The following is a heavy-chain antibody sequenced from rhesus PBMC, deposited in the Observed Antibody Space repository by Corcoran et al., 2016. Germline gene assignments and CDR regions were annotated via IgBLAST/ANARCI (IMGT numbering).Heavy chain of an antibody. J-gene: IGHJ6*01. V-gene: IGHV4-165*02. Sequence: QVQLQESGPGLVKPSETLSLTCAGSGGSISGYHWNWIRQPPGKGLEWIGYIGGSSGSTYYSPSLKSRVTISTDTSKNQFSLKLSSVTAADTAVYYCARIRAAGPRGYYGLDSWGQGVVVTVSS. CDR3: ARIRAAGPRGYYGLDS. CDR1: GGSISGYH. CDR2: IGGSSGST. D-gene: IGHD6S26*01.